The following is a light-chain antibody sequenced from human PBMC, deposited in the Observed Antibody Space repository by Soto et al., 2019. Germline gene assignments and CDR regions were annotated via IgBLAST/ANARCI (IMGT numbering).Light chain of an antibody. CDR2: EVS. V-gene: IGLV2-14*01. CDR3: SSYTTSSTLGYV. J-gene: IGLJ1*01. CDR1: SSDVGGYNY. Sequence: QSALTQPGSVSGSPGQSITISCTGTSSDVGGYNYVSWYQQHPGKAPKLMIYEVSNRPSGVSNRFSGSKSGNTASLTISGLQAEDEADYYCSSYTTSSTLGYVFGTGTKLTVL.